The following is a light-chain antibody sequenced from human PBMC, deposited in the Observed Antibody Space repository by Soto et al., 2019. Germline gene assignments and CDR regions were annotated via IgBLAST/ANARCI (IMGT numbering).Light chain of an antibody. Sequence: QSVLTQPPSASGAPGQRVTISCTVSSSNIGAGYDVHWYQQLPGTAPKLLIYGNSNRPSGVPDRVSGSKSGTSASLAITGLQAEDEADYYCQSYDSRLSGYVFGTGTKVTVL. CDR1: SSNIGAGYD. J-gene: IGLJ1*01. V-gene: IGLV1-40*01. CDR2: GNS. CDR3: QSYDSRLSGYV.